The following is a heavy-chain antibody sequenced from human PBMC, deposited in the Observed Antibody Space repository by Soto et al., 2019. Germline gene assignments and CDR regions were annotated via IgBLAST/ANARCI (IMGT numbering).Heavy chain of an antibody. CDR2: INWKSDI. Sequence: GGSLRLSCAVSGFTFDDNAMHWVRQAPEKGLEWVSGINWKSDIGYADSVKGRFTISRDNAENSLSLQMNSLRAEDTALYYCAISQDRGGRTTFIYWGQGTQVTVSS. CDR3: AISQDRGGRTTFIY. CDR1: GFTFDDNA. D-gene: IGHD3-16*01. V-gene: IGHV3-9*01. J-gene: IGHJ4*02.